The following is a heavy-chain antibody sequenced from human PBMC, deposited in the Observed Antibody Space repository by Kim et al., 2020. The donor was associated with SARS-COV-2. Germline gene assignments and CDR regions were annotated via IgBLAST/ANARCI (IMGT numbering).Heavy chain of an antibody. D-gene: IGHD3-3*01. V-gene: IGHV3-23*01. Sequence: GRCTISRDNSKNTLYLQMNSLRAEDTAVYYCAKGLLRFLEWLLYPYAFDIWGQGTMVTVSS. J-gene: IGHJ3*02. CDR3: AKGLLRFLEWLLYPYAFDI.